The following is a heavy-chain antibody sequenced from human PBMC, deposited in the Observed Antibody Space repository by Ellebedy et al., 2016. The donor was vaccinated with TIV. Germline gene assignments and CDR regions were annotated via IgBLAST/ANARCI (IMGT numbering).Heavy chain of an antibody. D-gene: IGHD6-13*01. J-gene: IGHJ4*02. CDR3: ARGPQLALFDY. CDR1: GGTFSRYA. CDR2: INPNSGGT. Sequence: AASVKVSCKASGGTFSRYAISWARQAPGQGLEWMGWINPNSGGTHYAQKFQGRVTMTRDTSISTAYMELSRLRSDDTAVYYCARGPQLALFDYWGQGTLVTVSS. V-gene: IGHV1-2*02.